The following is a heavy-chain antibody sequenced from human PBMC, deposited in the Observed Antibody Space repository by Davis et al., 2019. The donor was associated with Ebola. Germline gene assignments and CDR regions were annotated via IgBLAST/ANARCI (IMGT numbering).Heavy chain of an antibody. V-gene: IGHV3-7*01. CDR1: GFTFSVYY. CDR3: ARATGLDY. Sequence: GESLKISCAASGFTFSVYYMSWIRQAPGKGPEWVAIIKEDGGEKYYVDSVKGRFTISRDNSKNTLYLQMNSLRAEDTAVYYCARATGLDYWGQGTLVTVSS. J-gene: IGHJ4*02. CDR2: IKEDGGEK.